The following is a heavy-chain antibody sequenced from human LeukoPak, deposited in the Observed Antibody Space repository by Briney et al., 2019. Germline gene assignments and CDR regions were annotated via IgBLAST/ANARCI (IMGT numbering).Heavy chain of an antibody. V-gene: IGHV3-53*01. J-gene: IGHJ4*02. Sequence: PGGSLRLSCAASGLTVSNNYMSWVRQAPGKGLEWLSVIYSGGSTYYADSVKGRFTISRDNSKNTLYLRMNSLRAEDTAVYYCARWWYSSRLYYFDYWGQGTLVTVSS. CDR1: GLTVSNNY. CDR2: IYSGGST. CDR3: ARWWYSSRLYYFDY. D-gene: IGHD6-13*01.